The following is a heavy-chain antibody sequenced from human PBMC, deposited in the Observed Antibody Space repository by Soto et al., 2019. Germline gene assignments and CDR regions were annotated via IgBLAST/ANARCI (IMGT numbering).Heavy chain of an antibody. Sequence: EVQLVESGGGLVQPGRSLRLSCAASGFTFDDYAMHWVRQAPGKGLEWVSGISWNSGSIGYADSVKGRFTISRDNAKNSLYLQMNSLRAEDTALYYCAKGGGLITMVRGVTRGWFDPWGQGTLVTVSS. CDR3: AKGGGLITMVRGVTRGWFDP. CDR2: ISWNSGSI. CDR1: GFTFDDYA. D-gene: IGHD3-10*01. J-gene: IGHJ5*02. V-gene: IGHV3-9*01.